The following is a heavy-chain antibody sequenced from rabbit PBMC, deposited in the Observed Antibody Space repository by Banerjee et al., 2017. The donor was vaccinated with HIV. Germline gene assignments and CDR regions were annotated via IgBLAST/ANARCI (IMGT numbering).Heavy chain of an antibody. Sequence: QEQLVESGGGLVQPEGSLTLTCKASGSDISSNAMCWVRQAPGKGLELIACIYSSNGDKWYASWVNGRFTISRSTSLNTVDLKMTSLTVADTATYFCVRGSISGTDYNLWGPGTLVTVS. D-gene: IGHD1-1*01. J-gene: IGHJ4*01. CDR3: VRGSISGTDYNL. V-gene: IGHV1S47*01. CDR1: GSDISSNA. CDR2: IYSSNGDK.